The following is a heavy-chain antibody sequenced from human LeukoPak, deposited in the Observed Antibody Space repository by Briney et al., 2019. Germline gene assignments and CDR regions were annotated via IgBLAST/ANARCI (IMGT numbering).Heavy chain of an antibody. CDR1: GFTFSSHA. D-gene: IGHD3-22*01. J-gene: IGHJ4*02. V-gene: IGHV3-23*01. CDR2: IIGSGGST. Sequence: GGSLRLSCAASGFTFSSHAMSWVRQAPGKGLEGVSAIIGSGGSTYYADSVKGRFTISRDNPKNTMYLQMNSLRAEDTAVYYCAKDRGYYDSSGYYLSYFDYWGQGTLVTVSS. CDR3: AKDRGYYDSSGYYLSYFDY.